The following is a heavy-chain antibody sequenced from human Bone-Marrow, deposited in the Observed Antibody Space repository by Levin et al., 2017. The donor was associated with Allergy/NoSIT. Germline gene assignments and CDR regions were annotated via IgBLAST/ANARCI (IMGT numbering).Heavy chain of an antibody. CDR2: IDWDGDK. Sequence: ESGPTLVKPTQTLTLTCTFSGFSLNTGGMSVSWIRQPPGKALEWLAVIDWDGDKYYNSSLKTRLTISKDTSNNQVVLTLTYMEPADTATYFCARTVGYSSGWQPAYFDYWGRGTLVTVSS. CDR1: GFSLNTGGMS. CDR3: ARTVGYSSGWQPAYFDY. D-gene: IGHD6-19*01. V-gene: IGHV2-70*12. J-gene: IGHJ4*02.